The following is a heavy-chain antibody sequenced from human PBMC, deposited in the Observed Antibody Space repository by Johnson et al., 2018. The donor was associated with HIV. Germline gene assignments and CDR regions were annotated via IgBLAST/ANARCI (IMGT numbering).Heavy chain of an antibody. CDR1: GFTFSNYA. CDR3: AKVDDLATIIVGDAFDI. CDR2: ITGSGAIT. V-gene: IGHV3-23*04. J-gene: IGHJ3*02. Sequence: VQLVESGGGLVQPGGSLRLSCAASGFTFSNYAMSWVRQAPGKGLEWVSAITGSGAITYYADSVTGRLTISRDNSKNTLYLQMNSMRAEDTAIYYCAKVDDLATIIVGDAFDIWGQGTMVTVSP. D-gene: IGHD5-12*01.